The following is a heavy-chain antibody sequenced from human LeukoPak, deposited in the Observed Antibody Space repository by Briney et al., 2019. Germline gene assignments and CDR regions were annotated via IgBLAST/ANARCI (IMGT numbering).Heavy chain of an antibody. CDR3: AKERVEYSRSFWVDYFDY. V-gene: IGHV3-23*01. D-gene: IGHD6-6*01. CDR2: ISGSGGST. CDR1: GFTFSSYA. J-gene: IGHJ4*02. Sequence: GGSLRLSCAASGFTFSSYAMSWVRQAPGKGLEWVSAISGSGGSTYYADSVKGRFTISRDNSKNTLYLQMNSLRAEDTAVYYCAKERVEYSRSFWVDYFDYWGQGTLVTVSS.